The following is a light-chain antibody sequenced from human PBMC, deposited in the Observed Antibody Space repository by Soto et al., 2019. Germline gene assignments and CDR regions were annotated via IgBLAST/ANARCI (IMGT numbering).Light chain of an antibody. CDR1: QSISSW. Sequence: DIQMTQSPSTLSASVGDRVTITCRASQSISSWLAWYQQRPGKAPKVLIYKASNLESGVPSRFSGSGSGTEFTLPISSLQPDDFATYYCQQYNSYPCTFGQGTKLEIK. CDR3: QQYNSYPCT. V-gene: IGKV1-5*03. CDR2: KAS. J-gene: IGKJ2*02.